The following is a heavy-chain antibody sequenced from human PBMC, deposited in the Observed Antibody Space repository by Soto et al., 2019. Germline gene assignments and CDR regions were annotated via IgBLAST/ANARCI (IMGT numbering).Heavy chain of an antibody. Sequence: TLSSTCTVSGGSVNSGGYDLRWIRRHPGTAREWIGYIYYSWSTYLNPSLKSRASISLDTSKNEFSLKLTSVTASDTEVYYCARRALPQCINGVCYKEGFWDYWGQGDLVTVS. D-gene: IGHD2-8*01. CDR3: ARRALPQCINGVCYKEGFWDY. V-gene: IGHV4-31*03. J-gene: IGHJ4*02. CDR2: IYYSWST. CDR1: GGSVNSGGYD.